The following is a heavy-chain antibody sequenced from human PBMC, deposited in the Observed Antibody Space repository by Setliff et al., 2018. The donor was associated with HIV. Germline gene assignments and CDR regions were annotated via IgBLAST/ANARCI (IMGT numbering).Heavy chain of an antibody. Sequence: SETLSLTCTVYGGSFSGYSWSWIRQPPGKGLEWIGEINHSGSTNYNPSLKSRVTISVDTSKNQFSLKLTSVTAADTAVYYCARPLTTSYYFWGDAFAIWGQGTMVTVSS. V-gene: IGHV4-34*01. D-gene: IGHD3-10*02. CDR3: ARPLTTSYYFWGDAFAI. CDR2: INHSGST. J-gene: IGHJ3*02. CDR1: GGSFSGYS.